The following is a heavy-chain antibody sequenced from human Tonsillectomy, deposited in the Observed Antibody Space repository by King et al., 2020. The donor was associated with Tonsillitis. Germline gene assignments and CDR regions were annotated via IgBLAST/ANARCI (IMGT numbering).Heavy chain of an antibody. CDR1: GGSISSYY. CDR2: IYYSGST. CDR3: AIHRQTEDY. V-gene: IGHV4-59*08. J-gene: IGHJ4*02. Sequence: QVQLQESGPGLVKPSETLSLTCTVSGGSISSYYWSWIRQPPGKGLEWIGYIYYSGSTNYNPSLKSRVTISVDTSKNQFSLKLSSVTAADTAVYYCAIHRQTEDYWGQGTLVTVSS.